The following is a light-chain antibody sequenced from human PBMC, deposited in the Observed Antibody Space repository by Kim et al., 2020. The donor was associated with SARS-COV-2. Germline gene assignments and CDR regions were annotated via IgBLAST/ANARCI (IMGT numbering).Light chain of an antibody. V-gene: IGLV3-9*01. CDR1: NIGSKN. CDR3: QVWDSSTVV. Sequence: VAVGQTARISCGGNNIGSKNVHWYQQKPGQAPVLVIYRDSNRPSGIPERFSGSNSGNTATLTISRAQAGDEAYYYCQVWDSSTVVFGGGTQLTVL. CDR2: RDS. J-gene: IGLJ2*01.